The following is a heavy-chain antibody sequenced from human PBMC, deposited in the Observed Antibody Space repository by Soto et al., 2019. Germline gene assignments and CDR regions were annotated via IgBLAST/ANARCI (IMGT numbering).Heavy chain of an antibody. CDR1: GGSIRSYY. Sequence: SETLSLTCSVSGGSIRSYYWSWIRQPPGKGLEWIGYIYYSGSTNNNPSLRSRVTISIDTSKNQFSLKLSSVTAADTAVYYCARGSPTLGYCTNGVCTHFGSWGQGTLVTVSS. CDR3: ARGSPTLGYCTNGVCTHFGS. J-gene: IGHJ4*02. CDR2: IYYSGST. D-gene: IGHD2-8*01. V-gene: IGHV4-59*01.